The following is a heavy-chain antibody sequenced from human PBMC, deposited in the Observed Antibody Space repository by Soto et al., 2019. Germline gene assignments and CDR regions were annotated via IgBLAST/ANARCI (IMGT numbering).Heavy chain of an antibody. V-gene: IGHV1-18*01. CDR3: ATIHRSSTSRGSDFDP. CDR1: ANILSSFT. D-gene: IGHD6-13*01. CDR2: VAAYGGAT. J-gene: IGHJ5*02. Sequence: VQLVQSGTEMKKPGASVKLSCKASANILSSFTFSWVRQAPGQGLEWVGMVAAYGGATYYAQKFQGRVTVTTDTSISTAYLEVRRLRSDDTAVYYCATIHRSSTSRGSDFDPWGQGTQVTVSS.